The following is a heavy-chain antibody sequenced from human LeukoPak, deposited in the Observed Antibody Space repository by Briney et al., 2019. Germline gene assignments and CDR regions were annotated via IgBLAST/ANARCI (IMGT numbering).Heavy chain of an antibody. CDR1: GGTFSSYA. Sequence: SVKVSCKASGGTFSSYAISWVRQAPGQGLEWMGGIIPIFGTANYAQKFQGRVTITADESTSTAYMELSSLRSEDTAVYYCARDTIVGATSVWKDYYYYMDVWGKGTTVTVSS. CDR2: IIPIFGTA. D-gene: IGHD1-26*01. J-gene: IGHJ6*03. V-gene: IGHV1-69*13. CDR3: ARDTIVGATSVWKDYYYYMDV.